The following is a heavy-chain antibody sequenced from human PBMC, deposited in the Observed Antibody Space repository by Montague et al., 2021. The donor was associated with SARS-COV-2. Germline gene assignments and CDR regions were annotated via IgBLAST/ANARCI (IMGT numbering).Heavy chain of an antibody. D-gene: IGHD6-19*01. Sequence: CAISGDSVPSHSVAWGWLRQVPPRGLERLGRTYYRSKWYSDYAPXVRGRLTVNPDASKNEFSLELNYVTPEDTAVYYCVRYSGWFYFDFWGQGTLVTVSS. CDR2: TYYRSKWYS. CDR3: VRYSGWFYFDF. V-gene: IGHV6-1*01. J-gene: IGHJ4*02. CDR1: GDSVPSHSVA.